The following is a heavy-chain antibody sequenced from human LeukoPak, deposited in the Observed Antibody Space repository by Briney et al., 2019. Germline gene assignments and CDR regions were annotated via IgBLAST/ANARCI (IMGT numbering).Heavy chain of an antibody. CDR3: ARDLYRIVVVPHYFDY. Sequence: GGSLRLSCAASGFTFSSYWMSWVRQAPGKGLEWVANIKQDRSEKYYVDSVKGRFTISRDNAKNSLYLQMNSLRTEDTAVYYCARDLYRIVVVPHYFDYWGQGTLVTVSS. CDR1: GFTFSSYW. V-gene: IGHV3-7*01. CDR2: IKQDRSEK. D-gene: IGHD3-22*01. J-gene: IGHJ4*02.